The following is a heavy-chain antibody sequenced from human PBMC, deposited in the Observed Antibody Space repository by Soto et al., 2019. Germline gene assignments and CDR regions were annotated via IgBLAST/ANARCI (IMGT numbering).Heavy chain of an antibody. J-gene: IGHJ4*02. CDR1: GGSFSGYY. V-gene: IGHV4-34*01. CDR3: ARGKIRIAARTGLDF. D-gene: IGHD6-6*01. Sequence: SETLSLTCAVYGGSFSGYYWSWIRQPPGKGLEWIGEINHSGSTNYNPSLKSRVTISVDTSKNQFSLKLSSVTAADTAVYYCARGKIRIAARTGLDFWGQGTLVTVSS. CDR2: INHSGST.